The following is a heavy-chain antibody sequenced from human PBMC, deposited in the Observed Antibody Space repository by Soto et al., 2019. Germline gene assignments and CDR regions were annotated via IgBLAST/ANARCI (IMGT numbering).Heavy chain of an antibody. CDR1: GGSFKNYA. J-gene: IGHJ4*02. Sequence: QVQLVQSGAEVKKPGASVKISCKVSGGSFKNYAISWVRQAPGQGLEWVGGILPVFDELHYAPKLQGRVTITADEATSTAHLELGSLTSDDTVVYFCARASDTSAYYYWGQGTLVTVSS. D-gene: IGHD2-2*01. CDR3: ARASDTSAYYY. V-gene: IGHV1-69*01. CDR2: ILPVFDEL.